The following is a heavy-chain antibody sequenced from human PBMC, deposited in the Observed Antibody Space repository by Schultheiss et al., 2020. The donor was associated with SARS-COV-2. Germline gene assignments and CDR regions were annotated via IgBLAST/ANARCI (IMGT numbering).Heavy chain of an antibody. Sequence: SETLSLTCTVSGGSISSGGYYWSWIRQPPGKGLEWIGSIYHSGSTYYNLSLKSRVTISVETSKNQFSLKLSSVTAADTAVYYCAGLHLSTDDFDYWGQGTLVTVSS. CDR1: GGSISSGGYY. CDR2: IYHSGST. D-gene: IGHD4-17*01. V-gene: IGHV4-39*07. J-gene: IGHJ4*02. CDR3: AGLHLSTDDFDY.